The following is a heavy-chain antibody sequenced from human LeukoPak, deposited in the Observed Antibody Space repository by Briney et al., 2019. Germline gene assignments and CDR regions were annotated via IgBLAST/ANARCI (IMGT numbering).Heavy chain of an antibody. V-gene: IGHV4-39*07. CDR3: ARRNTGDNWFDP. J-gene: IGHJ5*02. D-gene: IGHD1-14*01. CDR1: GGSISTSNYY. CDR2: INHSGST. Sequence: SETLSLTCTVSGGSISTSNYYWGWIRQPPGKGLEWIGEINHSGSTNYNPSLKSRVTISVETSKNQFSLKLSSVTAADTAVYYCARRNTGDNWFDPWGQGTLVTVSS.